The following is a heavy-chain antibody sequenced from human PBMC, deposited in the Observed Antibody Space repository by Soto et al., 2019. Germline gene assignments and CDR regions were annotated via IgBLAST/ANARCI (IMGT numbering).Heavy chain of an antibody. D-gene: IGHD6-6*01. CDR1: GFTFSSYA. J-gene: IGHJ6*02. Sequence: GGSLRLSCAASGFTFSSYAMHWVRQDPGKGLEWVAVISYDGSNKYYADSVKGRFTISRDNSKNTLYLQMNSLRAEDTAVYYCARDPGRYIAARFYYYYGMDVWGQGTTVTVSS. V-gene: IGHV3-30-3*01. CDR2: ISYDGSNK. CDR3: ARDPGRYIAARFYYYYGMDV.